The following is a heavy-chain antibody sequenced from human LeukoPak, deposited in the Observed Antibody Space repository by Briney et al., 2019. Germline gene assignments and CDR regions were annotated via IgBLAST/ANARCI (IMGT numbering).Heavy chain of an antibody. CDR3: ARIGVILTGYYPFDY. CDR1: GYSFTSYW. D-gene: IGHD3-9*01. CDR2: IYPGDSDT. Sequence: GESLKISCKGSGYSFTSYWIGWVRQMPGKGLEWMGIIYPGDSDTRYSPSFQGQVTISADKSISTAYLQRSSLKASDTAMYYCARIGVILTGYYPFDYWGQGTLVTVSS. J-gene: IGHJ4*02. V-gene: IGHV5-51*01.